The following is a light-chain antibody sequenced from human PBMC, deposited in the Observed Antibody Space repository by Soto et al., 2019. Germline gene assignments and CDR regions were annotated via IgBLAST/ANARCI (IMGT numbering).Light chain of an antibody. CDR3: QVRTDWPPFKYT. Sequence: EIVLTQSPASLSLSAGERVTLSCRASQSVDTMVAWYQQQVGRTPRLLIYETSNRATGVPGRFSGSGSGTDFPLTIRRLEPEDFAVYFCQVRTDWPPFKYTFGQGNKLEF. CDR2: ETS. V-gene: IGKV3-11*01. CDR1: QSVDTM. J-gene: IGKJ2*01.